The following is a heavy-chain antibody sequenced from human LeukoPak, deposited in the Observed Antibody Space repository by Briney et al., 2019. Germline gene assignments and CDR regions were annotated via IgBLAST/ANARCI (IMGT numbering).Heavy chain of an antibody. Sequence: GASVKVSRKASGYTFTSYDINWVRQATGQGLEWMGWMNPNSGNTGYAQKFQGRVTMTRNTSISTAYMELSSLRSEDTAVYYCARGVFYSSSWYGSGLDNDYWGQGTLVTVSS. CDR1: GYTFTSYD. V-gene: IGHV1-8*01. CDR2: MNPNSGNT. CDR3: ARGVFYSSSWYGSGLDNDY. D-gene: IGHD6-13*01. J-gene: IGHJ4*02.